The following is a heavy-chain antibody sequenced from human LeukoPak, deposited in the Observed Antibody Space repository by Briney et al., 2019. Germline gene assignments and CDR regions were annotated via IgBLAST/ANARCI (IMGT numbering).Heavy chain of an antibody. CDR1: GGTFSSYA. J-gene: IGHJ3*02. Sequence: ASVKVSCKASGGTFSSYAISWVRQAPGQGLEWMGIINPSGGSTSYAQKFQGRVTMTRDTSTSTVYMELSSLRSEDTAVYYCARSGGIVVVPAAFGSAFDIWGQGTMVTVSS. V-gene: IGHV1-46*01. CDR2: INPSGGST. D-gene: IGHD2-2*01. CDR3: ARSGGIVVVPAAFGSAFDI.